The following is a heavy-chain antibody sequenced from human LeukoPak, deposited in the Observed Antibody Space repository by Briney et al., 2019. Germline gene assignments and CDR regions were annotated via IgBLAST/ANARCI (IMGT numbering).Heavy chain of an antibody. Sequence: SQTLSLTCALSGDSVSSNGASWNWIRQSPSRGLEWLGRTYYRSQQWHSDYAPSVKGRITLNPDTSKNQFSLQLNSMTPEDTAVYYCGRGTDFGVVTNWGQGTLVTVSS. J-gene: IGHJ4*02. CDR2: TYYRSQQWHS. CDR3: GRGTDFGVVTN. V-gene: IGHV6-1*01. D-gene: IGHD3-3*01. CDR1: GDSVSSNGAS.